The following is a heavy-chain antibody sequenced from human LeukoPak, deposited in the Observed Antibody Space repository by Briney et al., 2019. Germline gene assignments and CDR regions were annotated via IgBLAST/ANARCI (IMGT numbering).Heavy chain of an antibody. CDR1: GFTFSSYS. Sequence: GGSLRLSCEGSGFTFSSYSMNWVRQAPGEGLEWMSYINTLTSTINYADSVKGRFTISRNKAKKSLFLQMNRLRAEHPSFYYRAREITPFDYYGSTGYNDYWGQGNLVTVSS. CDR3: AREITPFDYYGSTGYNDY. CDR2: INTLTSTI. V-gene: IGHV3-48*01. D-gene: IGHD3-22*01. J-gene: IGHJ4*02.